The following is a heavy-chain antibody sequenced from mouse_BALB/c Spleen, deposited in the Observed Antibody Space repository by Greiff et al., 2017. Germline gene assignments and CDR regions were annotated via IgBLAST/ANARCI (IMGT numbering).Heavy chain of an antibody. V-gene: IGHV1S56*01. CDR3: ARWSTWCAY. CDR1: GYTFTSYY. CDR2: IYPGNVNT. Sequence: QVQLQQSGPELVKPGASVRISCKASGYTFTSYYIHWVKQRPGQGLEWIGWIYPGNVNTKYNEKFKGKATLTADKSSSTAYMQLSSLTSEDSAVYFCARWSTWCAYWGQGTLVTVSA. J-gene: IGHJ3*01.